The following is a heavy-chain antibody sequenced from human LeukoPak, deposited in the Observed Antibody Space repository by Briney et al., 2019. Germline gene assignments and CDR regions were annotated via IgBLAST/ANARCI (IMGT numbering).Heavy chain of an antibody. V-gene: IGHV3-21*01. CDR1: GFTFRTYA. CDR3: VSPNIVATIIGAFDI. D-gene: IGHD5-12*01. CDR2: ISSSSSYI. Sequence: GGSLRLSCAASGFTFRTYAMNWVRQAPGKGLEWVSSISSSSSYIYYADSVKGRFTISRDNAKNSLYLQMNSLRAEDTAVYYCVSPNIVATIIGAFDIWGQGTMVTISS. J-gene: IGHJ3*02.